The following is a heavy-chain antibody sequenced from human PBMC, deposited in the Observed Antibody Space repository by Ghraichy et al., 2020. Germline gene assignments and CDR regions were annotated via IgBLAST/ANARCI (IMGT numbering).Heavy chain of an antibody. CDR2: IKSDGSST. J-gene: IGHJ4*02. Sequence: GSLRLSCAASGFTFNAYWMHWVRQAPGKGLVWVSRIKSDGSSTTYTDSVKGRFTISRDNAKNTLYLQMNSLTAEDTAVYYCAREFCSGGRCFFGTGGSHFDGWGQGTLVTVSS. CDR1: GFTFNAYW. V-gene: IGHV3-74*01. D-gene: IGHD2-15*01. CDR3: AREFCSGGRCFFGTGGSHFDG.